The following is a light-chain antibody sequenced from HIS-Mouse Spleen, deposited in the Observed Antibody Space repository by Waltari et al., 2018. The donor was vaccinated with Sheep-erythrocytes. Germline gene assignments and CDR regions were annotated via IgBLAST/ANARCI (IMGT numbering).Light chain of an antibody. V-gene: IGLV3-1*01. Sequence: SYELTQPPSVSVSPGQTASITCPGDNLGDKYVCWYQQKPGQSPVLVIYQDSKRPSGIPERFSGSNSGNTATLTISGTQAMDEADYYCQAWDSSTAWNVVFGGGTKLTVL. J-gene: IGLJ2*01. CDR2: QDS. CDR1: NLGDKY. CDR3: QAWDSSTAWNVV.